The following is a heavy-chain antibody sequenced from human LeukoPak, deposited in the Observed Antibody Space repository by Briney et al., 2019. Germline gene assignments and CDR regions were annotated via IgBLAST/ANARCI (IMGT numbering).Heavy chain of an antibody. D-gene: IGHD5-12*01. CDR1: GFTFSSYG. CDR3: AKGGYSGYGLGVLDY. J-gene: IGHJ4*02. Sequence: GGSLRLSCAASGFTFSSYGMSWVRQAPGKGLEWVSAISGSGGSTYYADSVKGRFTISRDNSKNTLYLQMNSLRAEDTAVYYCAKGGYSGYGLGVLDYWGQGTLVTVSS. CDR2: ISGSGGST. V-gene: IGHV3-23*01.